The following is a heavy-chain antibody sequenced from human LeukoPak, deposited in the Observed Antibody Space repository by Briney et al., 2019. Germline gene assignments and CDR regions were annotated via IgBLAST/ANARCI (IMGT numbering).Heavy chain of an antibody. CDR2: ISGSGGST. CDR3: ARDGEHSSSSMESNDAFDI. J-gene: IGHJ3*02. Sequence: GGSLRLSCAASGFTFSSYAMSWVRQAPGKGLEWVSAISGSGGSTYYADSVKGRFTISRDNAKNSLYLQMNSLRAEDTAVYYCARDGEHSSSSMESNDAFDIWGQGTKVTVSS. CDR1: GFTFSSYA. V-gene: IGHV3-23*01. D-gene: IGHD6-6*01.